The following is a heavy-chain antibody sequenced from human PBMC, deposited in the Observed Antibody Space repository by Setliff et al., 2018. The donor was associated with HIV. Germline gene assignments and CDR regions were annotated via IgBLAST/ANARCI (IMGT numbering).Heavy chain of an antibody. CDR2: IIPFFRTT. Sequence: SVKVSCKASGYTFTDYFMHWVRQAPGQGLEWMGGIIPFFRTTNYAQKFQGRVTVTADISTSTAYMELSSLRSEDTAVYYCARARPRALNYYMDVWGKGTTVTVSS. J-gene: IGHJ6*03. CDR3: ARARPRALNYYMDV. CDR1: GYTFTDYF. V-gene: IGHV1-69*06.